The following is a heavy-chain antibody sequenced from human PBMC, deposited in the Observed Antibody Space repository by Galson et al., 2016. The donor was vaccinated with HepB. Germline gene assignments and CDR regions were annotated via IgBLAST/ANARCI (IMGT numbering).Heavy chain of an antibody. D-gene: IGHD1-26*01. J-gene: IGHJ4*02. Sequence: SLRLSCAASGFTHTNYAMSWVRQAPGKGLEWVSTINPSGGTTYFADSVQGRFTFSRDNSRNTLYLQMNSLRAEDTAVYYCAKSRGATGGASYNSWQRLGVLGFDAFDLWGQGTVVTVSS. CDR2: INPSGGTT. V-gene: IGHV3-23*01. CDR1: GFTHTNYA. CDR3: AKSRGATGGASYNSWQRLGVLGFDAFDL.